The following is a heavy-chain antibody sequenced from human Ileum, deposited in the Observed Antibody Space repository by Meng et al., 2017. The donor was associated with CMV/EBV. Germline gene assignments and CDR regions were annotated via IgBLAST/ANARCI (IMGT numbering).Heavy chain of an antibody. CDR3: AHFVGGYYPSRPDY. CDR1: GFSPSASGEG. D-gene: IGHD1-26*01. CDR2: IYRGDDK. J-gene: IGHJ4*02. Sequence: QCTLKESGPTLVKPPQPLTLTCTFSGFSPSASGEGVGWIRQPPGKALEWLALIYRGDDKRYSPSLNSRLTIAKDTSKNEVVLTLTNMGPIDTGTYYCAHFVGGYYPSRPDYWGQGTLVTVSS. V-gene: IGHV2-5*02.